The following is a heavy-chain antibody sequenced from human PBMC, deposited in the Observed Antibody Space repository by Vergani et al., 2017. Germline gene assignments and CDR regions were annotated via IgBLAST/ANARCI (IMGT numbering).Heavy chain of an antibody. J-gene: IGHJ4*02. D-gene: IGHD3-22*01. CDR1: GGTFSSYA. Sequence: QVQLVQSGAEVKKPGSSVKVSCKASGGTFSSYAISWVRQAPGQGLEWMGGIIPIFGTANYAQKFQGRVTLTADESTSTAYMELSSLRSEDTAVYYCASRVFGVNYDSSGYYSYWGQGSLVTVSS. CDR2: IIPIFGTA. V-gene: IGHV1-69*01. CDR3: ASRVFGVNYDSSGYYSY.